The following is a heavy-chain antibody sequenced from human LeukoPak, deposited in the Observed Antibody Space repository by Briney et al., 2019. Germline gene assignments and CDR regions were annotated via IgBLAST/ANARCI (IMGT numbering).Heavy chain of an antibody. Sequence: GGALRLSCAASGFTFSDYYMSWIRQAPGKGLEWVAYICSSGSTINYVDSLMGRFTISSDNDMNSLYLQMNSLRAEDAAVYYCAGDRGSRAFDSWGQGTMVTVSS. V-gene: IGHV3-11*04. CDR2: ICSSGSTI. CDR1: GFTFSDYY. D-gene: IGHD3-10*01. CDR3: AGDRGSRAFDS. J-gene: IGHJ3*02.